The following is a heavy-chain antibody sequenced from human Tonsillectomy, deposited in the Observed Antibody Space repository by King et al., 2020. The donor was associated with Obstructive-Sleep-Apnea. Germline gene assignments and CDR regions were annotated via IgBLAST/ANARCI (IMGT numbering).Heavy chain of an antibody. J-gene: IGHJ4*02. V-gene: IGHV4-31*03. CDR3: ARVPTSGSYYLYFDY. CDR1: GGSISSGGYY. D-gene: IGHD3-10*01. CDR2: IYYSGST. Sequence: VQLQESGPGLVKPSQTLSLTCTVSGGSISSGGYYWSWIRQHPGKGLEWIGYIYYSGSTYYNPSLKSRDTISVDTSKNQFSLKLSSVTAADTAVYYCARVPTSGSYYLYFDYWGQGTLVTVSS.